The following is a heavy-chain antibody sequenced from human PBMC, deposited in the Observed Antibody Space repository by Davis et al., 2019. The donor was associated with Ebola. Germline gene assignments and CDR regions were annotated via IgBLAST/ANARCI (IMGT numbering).Heavy chain of an antibody. Sequence: AASVKVSCKASGYTFTGYYMHWVRQAPGQGLEWMGWINPNSGGTNYAQKFQERVTITRDMSTSTAYMELSSLRSEDTAVYYCAAGLEYQLLGAYGMDVWGQGTTVTVSS. V-gene: IGHV1-2*02. J-gene: IGHJ6*02. CDR1: GYTFTGYY. CDR2: INPNSGGT. CDR3: AAGLEYQLLGAYGMDV. D-gene: IGHD2-2*01.